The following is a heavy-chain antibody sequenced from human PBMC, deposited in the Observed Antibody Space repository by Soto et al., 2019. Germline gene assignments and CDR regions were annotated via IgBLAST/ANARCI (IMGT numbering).Heavy chain of an antibody. CDR2: IFSNDEK. V-gene: IGHV2-26*01. CDR1: GFSLSNARMG. CDR3: ARTTAPSIPNWFDP. J-gene: IGHJ5*02. Sequence: QVTLKESGPVLVKPTETLTLTCTVSGFSLSNARMGVSWIRQPPGKALEWLAHIFSNDEKSYSTSLKSRLTISTDSYKSQVVLTMTNMDPVDTATYYCARTTAPSIPNWFDPWGQGTLVTVSS. D-gene: IGHD2-2*02.